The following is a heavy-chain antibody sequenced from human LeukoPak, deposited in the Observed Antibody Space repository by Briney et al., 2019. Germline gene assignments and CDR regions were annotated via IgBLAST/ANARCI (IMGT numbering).Heavy chain of an antibody. J-gene: IGHJ4*02. Sequence: SETLSLTCAVYGGSFSGYYWSWIRQPPGKGLEWIGEINHSGSTNYNPSLKSRVTISVDTSKNQFSQKLSSVTAADTAVYYCARGSTVVTPRFDYWGQGTLSPSPQ. CDR3: ARGSTVVTPRFDY. CDR1: GGSFSGYY. D-gene: IGHD4-23*01. CDR2: INHSGST. V-gene: IGHV4-34*01.